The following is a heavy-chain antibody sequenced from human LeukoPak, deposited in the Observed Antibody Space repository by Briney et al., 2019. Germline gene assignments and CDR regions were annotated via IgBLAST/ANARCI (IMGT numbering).Heavy chain of an antibody. CDR1: GGSISSYY. CDR3: ARVTGSAFDI. V-gene: IGHV4-59*01. Sequence: SETLSLTCTVSGGSISSYYWNWIRQPPGKGLEWIGYVYYIGSTNYNPSLKSRVTISVDTSKNQFSLKLSSVTAADTAVYYCARVTGSAFDIWGQGTMVTVSS. D-gene: IGHD3-9*01. CDR2: VYYIGST. J-gene: IGHJ3*02.